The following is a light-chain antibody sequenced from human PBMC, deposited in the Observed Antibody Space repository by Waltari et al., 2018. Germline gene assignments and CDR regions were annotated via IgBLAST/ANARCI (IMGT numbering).Light chain of an antibody. CDR1: SSDVGGYNF. CDR2: EVT. CDR3: CSYTTTTTVV. Sequence: QSALTQPASVSGSPGQSIPISCTGTSSDVGGYNFLSWYQQHPGQAPKLRIYEVTNRPSGVSNRFSGSKSGNTASLTISGLLAEDEADYYCCSYTTTTTVVFGGGTKLTVL. V-gene: IGLV2-14*01. J-gene: IGLJ3*02.